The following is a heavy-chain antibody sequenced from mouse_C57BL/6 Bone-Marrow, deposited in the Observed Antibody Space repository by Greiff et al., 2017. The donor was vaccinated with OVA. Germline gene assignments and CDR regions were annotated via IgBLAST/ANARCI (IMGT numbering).Heavy chain of an antibody. CDR3: ARVYCDG. CDR1: GYTFTSYW. V-gene: IGHV1-50*01. Sequence: QVPLQQPGAELVKPGASVKLSCKASGYTFTSYWMQGVTQRPGQGLEWIGEIDPSDSYTNYNQKFKGKATLTVDTSSSTAYMQLSSLTSEDAAVYYCARVYCDGWGTGTTVTVSS. J-gene: IGHJ1*03. CDR2: IDPSDSYT.